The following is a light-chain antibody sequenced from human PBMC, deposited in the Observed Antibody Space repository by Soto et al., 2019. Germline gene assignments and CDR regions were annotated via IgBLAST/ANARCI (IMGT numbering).Light chain of an antibody. V-gene: IGLV1-47*01. CDR1: SSNIGSNY. J-gene: IGLJ2*01. Sequence: VVTQPPSASGTPGQRVTISCSGSSSNIGSNYVYWYQHLPGTAPKLLIYRTNQRPSGVPDRFSGSKSGTSASLAISGLRSDDEADYYCAAWDDSLSGVVFGGGTKLTVL. CDR2: RTN. CDR3: AAWDDSLSGVV.